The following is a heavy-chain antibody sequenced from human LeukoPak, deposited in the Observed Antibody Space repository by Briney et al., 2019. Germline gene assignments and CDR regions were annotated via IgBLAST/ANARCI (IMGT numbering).Heavy chain of an antibody. CDR2: ISWNSGSA. V-gene: IGHV3-9*01. D-gene: IGHD5-12*01. Sequence: GRSLRLSCAASGITFDDYSMHWVRQAPGKGLGGVSGISWNSGSAGYADSVKGRFTISRDSAKNSLYLQMNSLRTEDTALYYCAKVRTYSAYAALDYWGQGTLVTVSS. J-gene: IGHJ4*02. CDR1: GITFDDYS. CDR3: AKVRTYSAYAALDY.